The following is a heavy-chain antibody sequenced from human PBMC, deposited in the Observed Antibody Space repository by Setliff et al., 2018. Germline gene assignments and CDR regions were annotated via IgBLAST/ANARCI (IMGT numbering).Heavy chain of an antibody. V-gene: IGHV1-18*01. D-gene: IGHD3-3*01. CDR3: ARVPRLEWLLPTFDS. Sequence: ASVKVSCKTSGYTFISYGLSWMRQAPGQGLEWMGWISGYNGNTEYAQNLQGRVTMTIDTSTSTAYMELRSLRSDDTAVYYCARVPRLEWLLPTFDSWGQGTLVTVSS. J-gene: IGHJ4*02. CDR1: GYTFISYG. CDR2: ISGYNGNT.